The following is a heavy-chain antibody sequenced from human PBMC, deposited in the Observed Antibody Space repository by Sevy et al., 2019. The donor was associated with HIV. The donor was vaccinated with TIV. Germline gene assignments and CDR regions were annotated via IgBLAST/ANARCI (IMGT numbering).Heavy chain of an antibody. CDR2: INQDGGQK. CDR1: GXXFGIHW. V-gene: IGHV3-7*01. CDR3: ARDPDXVPGXXXXX. J-gene: IGHJ3*01. Sequence: GGSLRLSCVASGXXFGIHWMSWVRQAPGKGLEWVAKINQDGGQKYYVDSVKGRFTISRDNAKSSLYLQMNSLRVEDTALYYCARDPDXVPGXXXXXXXQGTMVXXSS.